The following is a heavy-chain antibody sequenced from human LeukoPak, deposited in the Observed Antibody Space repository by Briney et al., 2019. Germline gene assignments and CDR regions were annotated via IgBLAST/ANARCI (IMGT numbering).Heavy chain of an antibody. Sequence: GGSLRLSCAASGFSFSNYGMNWVRQAPGKGLEWVSGITGSGGSTYYAGSVKGRFTISRDNSKNTLYLQVNSLRAEDTAVYYCARENGYKVFDYWGQGTLVTVSS. D-gene: IGHD5-24*01. V-gene: IGHV3-23*01. CDR1: GFSFSNYG. J-gene: IGHJ4*02. CDR3: ARENGYKVFDY. CDR2: ITGSGGST.